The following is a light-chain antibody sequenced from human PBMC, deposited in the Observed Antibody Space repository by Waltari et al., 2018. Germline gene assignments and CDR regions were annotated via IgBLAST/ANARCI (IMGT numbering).Light chain of an antibody. J-gene: IGKJ1*01. CDR1: QSLLYTSNNKNY. Sequence: DVVMTQSPDSLAVSLGERATINCKSSQSLLYTSNNKNYLAWYQQKPGQPPKILIYWASIRESGVPDRFSGSGSGTDCTLTISGLQAEDVASYFCLQYLHTPRTFGQGTKVEIK. V-gene: IGKV4-1*01. CDR2: WAS. CDR3: LQYLHTPRT.